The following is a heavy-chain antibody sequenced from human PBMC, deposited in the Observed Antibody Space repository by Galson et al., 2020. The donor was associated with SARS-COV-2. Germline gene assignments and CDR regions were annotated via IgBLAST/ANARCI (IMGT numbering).Heavy chain of an antibody. J-gene: IGHJ3*01. D-gene: IGHD3-9*01. V-gene: IGHV4-61*02. CDR1: GGSITSGTYY. CDR3: ARDLEGYDVLTGFVLGGFDV. Sequence: SETLSLTCTVSGGSITSGTYYWGWIRQPAGKNLEWIGRIYVSGTTSYNPSLESRVTISLDTSTNQFSLKLNSVTAADTAVYYCARDLEGYDVLTGFVLGGFDVWGHGTVVTVSS. CDR2: IYVSGTT.